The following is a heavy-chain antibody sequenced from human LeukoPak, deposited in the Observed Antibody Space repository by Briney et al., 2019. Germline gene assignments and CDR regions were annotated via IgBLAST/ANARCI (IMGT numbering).Heavy chain of an antibody. Sequence: GGSLRLSCVVSGFTFSSYGMSWVRQAPGKGLEWVSAISGSGGSTYYADSVKGRFTISRDNSKNTLYLQMNSLRAEDTAVYYCAKGLGIAVAGLFFDYWGQGTLVTVSS. D-gene: IGHD6-19*01. CDR3: AKGLGIAVAGLFFDY. CDR2: ISGSGGST. J-gene: IGHJ4*02. CDR1: GFTFSSYG. V-gene: IGHV3-23*01.